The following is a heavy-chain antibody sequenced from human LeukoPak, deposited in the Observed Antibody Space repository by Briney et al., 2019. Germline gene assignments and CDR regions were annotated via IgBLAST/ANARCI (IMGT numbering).Heavy chain of an antibody. CDR1: ADSVSSNSAA. CDR2: TSYGSKWYN. J-gene: IGHJ4*02. CDR3: AGGFSGLLVD. D-gene: IGHD6-19*01. V-gene: IGHV6-1*01. Sequence: QTLSLTCAISADSVSSNSAAWNWIRQSPSRGLEWLGRTSYGSKWYNDYAVSGKSRITINTSTSTNRFSMHLNSVTPDDTAVDYCAGGFSGLLVDWGQGTLVTVSS.